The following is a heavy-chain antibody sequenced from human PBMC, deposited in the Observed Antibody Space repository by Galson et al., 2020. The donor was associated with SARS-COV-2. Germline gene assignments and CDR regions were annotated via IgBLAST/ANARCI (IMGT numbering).Heavy chain of an antibody. Sequence: SETLSLTCAVYGGSFSNYYWSWIRQPPGKELEWIGEVLYDGTTNYNPSLRSRATVSLDTSRIQFSLQLTSVTAADTAVYYCARGPHIVTTAQFDSWGQGTLFTVSS. J-gene: IGHJ4*02. V-gene: IGHV4-34*01. D-gene: IGHD5-12*01. CDR1: GGSFSNYY. CDR2: VLYDGTT. CDR3: ARGPHIVTTAQFDS.